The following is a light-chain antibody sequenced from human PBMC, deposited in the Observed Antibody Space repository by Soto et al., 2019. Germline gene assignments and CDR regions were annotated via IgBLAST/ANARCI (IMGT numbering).Light chain of an antibody. J-gene: IGKJ1*01. CDR3: QQRSNWPWT. CDR2: DAS. Sequence: EIVLTQSLATLSLSPGERATLSCRASQSVSSYLAWYQQKPGQAPRLLIYDASNRAPGIPARFSGSGSGTDFTLTISSLEPEDFAVYYCQQRSNWPWTFGQGTKVEIK. CDR1: QSVSSY. V-gene: IGKV3-11*01.